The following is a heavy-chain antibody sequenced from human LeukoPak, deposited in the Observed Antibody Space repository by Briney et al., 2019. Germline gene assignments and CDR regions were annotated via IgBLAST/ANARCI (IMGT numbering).Heavy chain of an antibody. D-gene: IGHD6-13*01. Sequence: GGSLRLSCAASGFTFSSYGMHWVRQAPGKGLEWVAFIRYDGSNKYYADSVKGRFTISRDNSKNTLYLQMNSLRAEDTALYYCAKDIRRYSSSWLNWFDPWGQGTLVTVSS. CDR1: GFTFSSYG. V-gene: IGHV3-30*02. J-gene: IGHJ5*02. CDR3: AKDIRRYSSSWLNWFDP. CDR2: IRYDGSNK.